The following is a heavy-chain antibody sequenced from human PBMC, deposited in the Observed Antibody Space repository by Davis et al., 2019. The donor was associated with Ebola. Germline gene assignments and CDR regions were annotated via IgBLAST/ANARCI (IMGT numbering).Heavy chain of an antibody. J-gene: IGHJ6*02. Sequence: MPSETLSLTCAVYGGSFSGYYWSWIRQPPGKGLEWIGEINHSGSTNYNPSLKSRVTISVDTSKNQFSLKLSSVTAADTAVYYCARVPYYYDSSGYYYDYYGMDVWGQGTTVTVSS. D-gene: IGHD3-22*01. CDR3: ARVPYYYDSSGYYYDYYGMDV. V-gene: IGHV4-34*01. CDR1: GGSFSGYY. CDR2: INHSGST.